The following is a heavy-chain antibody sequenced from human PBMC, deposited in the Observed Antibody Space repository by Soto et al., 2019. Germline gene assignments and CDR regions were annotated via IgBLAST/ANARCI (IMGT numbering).Heavy chain of an antibody. D-gene: IGHD2-21*01. CDR1: SDSIAGETW. CDR3: VRVFSSGSDWIYCVDF. J-gene: IGHJ4*02. CDR2: VCHTGGT. V-gene: IGHV4-4*02. Sequence: QVQLQESGPGLVKPSETLSLTCTVSSDSIAGETWLILVRQPPGRGLEWIGAVCHTGGTNYNPPLKSRVIMEVDKSNHRFPLKRISATAADTAVYYCVRVFSSGSDWIYCVDFWGQGTLVSVSS.